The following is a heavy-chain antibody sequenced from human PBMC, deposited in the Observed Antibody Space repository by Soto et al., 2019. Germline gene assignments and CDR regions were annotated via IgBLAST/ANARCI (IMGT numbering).Heavy chain of an antibody. CDR3: AKYREYSRSYAYSAY. D-gene: IGHD6-6*01. Sequence: GGSLRLSCAASGFTFSSYAMSWVRQAPGKGLEWVSAISGSGGSTYYADSVKGRFTISRDNSKNTLYLQMNSLRAEDTAVYYCAKYREYSRSYAYSAYWGQGTLVTVSS. CDR1: GFTFSSYA. J-gene: IGHJ4*02. CDR2: ISGSGGST. V-gene: IGHV3-23*01.